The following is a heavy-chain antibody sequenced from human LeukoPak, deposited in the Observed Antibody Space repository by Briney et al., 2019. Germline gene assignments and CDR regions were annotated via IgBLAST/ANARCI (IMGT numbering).Heavy chain of an antibody. Sequence: PGGSLRLSCEASGSIFSSYAMAWVRQAPGKGLDWVSVIGASGADTYYSDSAKGRFTVSRDNSKDTLFLHMSSLRAEDTAVYFCATRPRDSSGYYLGAFDGWGQGTTVTVSS. CDR3: ATRPRDSSGYYLGAFDG. V-gene: IGHV3-23*01. CDR1: GSIFSSYA. CDR2: IGASGADT. D-gene: IGHD3-22*01. J-gene: IGHJ3*01.